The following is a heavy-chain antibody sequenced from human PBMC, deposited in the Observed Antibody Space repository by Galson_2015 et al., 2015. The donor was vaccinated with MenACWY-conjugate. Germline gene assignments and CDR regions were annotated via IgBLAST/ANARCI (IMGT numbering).Heavy chain of an antibody. V-gene: IGHV3-72*01. CDR3: VRVSLWEYDSFNQ. CDR1: GFTVSDHY. CDR2: TRNRGGTYST. Sequence: SLRLSCAASGFTVSDHYMDWVRQAPGKGLEWVGRTRNRGGTYSTDHAASVKGRFIMPRDDSKGSLYLQMNSLKTDDTGMYYCVRVSLWEYDSFNQCGQRTLFAVSA. J-gene: IGHJ4*02. D-gene: IGHD1-26*01.